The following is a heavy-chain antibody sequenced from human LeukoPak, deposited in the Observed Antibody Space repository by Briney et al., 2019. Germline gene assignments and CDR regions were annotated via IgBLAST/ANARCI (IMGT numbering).Heavy chain of an antibody. CDR2: INHSGST. V-gene: IGHV4-34*01. J-gene: IGHJ4*02. D-gene: IGHD1-26*01. CDR1: GGSFSGHY. Sequence: SETLSLTCGVYGGSFSGHYWSWIRQPPGKGLEWIGEINHSGSTNFNPSLKSRVTISVDTSKNQFSLTLSSVTAADTAVYYCARVGSGSFDYWGQGTLVTVSS. CDR3: ARVGSGSFDY.